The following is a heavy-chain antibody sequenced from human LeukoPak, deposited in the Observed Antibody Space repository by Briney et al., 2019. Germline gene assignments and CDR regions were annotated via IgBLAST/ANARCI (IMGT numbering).Heavy chain of an antibody. CDR3: ARVAAAGHGFDY. D-gene: IGHD6-13*01. V-gene: IGHV4-59*01. J-gene: IGHJ4*02. CDR2: IYYSGST. Sequence: SETLSLTCTVSGGSISSYYWSWIRQPPGKGLEWIGYIYYSGSTNYNPSLKSRVTISVDTSKNQFSLNLSSVTAADTAVYYCARVAAAGHGFDYWGQGTLVTVSS. CDR1: GGSISSYY.